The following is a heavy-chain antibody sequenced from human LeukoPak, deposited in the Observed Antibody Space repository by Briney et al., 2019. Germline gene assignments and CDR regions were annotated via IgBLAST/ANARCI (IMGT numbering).Heavy chain of an antibody. CDR3: ARDYGSSSGFLSGLYYYYMDV. J-gene: IGHJ6*03. CDR2: INPSGGST. D-gene: IGHD3-22*01. V-gene: IGHV1-46*01. Sequence: GASVKVSCKASGYTFTSYYMHWVRQAPGQGLEWMGIINPSGGSTSYAQKFQGRVTMTRDTSTSTVYMELSSLRSEDTAVYYCARDYGSSSGFLSGLYYYYMDVWGEGTTVTISS. CDR1: GYTFTSYY.